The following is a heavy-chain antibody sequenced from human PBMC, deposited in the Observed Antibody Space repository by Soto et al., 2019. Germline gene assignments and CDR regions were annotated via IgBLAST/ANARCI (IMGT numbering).Heavy chain of an antibody. CDR2: MNPNSGNT. Sequence: ASVKVSCKASGYTFTSYYMHWVRQAPGQGLEWMGWMNPNSGNTGYAQKFQGRVTMTRNTSISTAYMELSSLRSEDTAVYYCARGPTIFSHYYYYYMDVWGKGTTVTVSS. V-gene: IGHV1-8*02. D-gene: IGHD3-3*01. CDR3: ARGPTIFSHYYYYYMDV. CDR1: GYTFTSYY. J-gene: IGHJ6*03.